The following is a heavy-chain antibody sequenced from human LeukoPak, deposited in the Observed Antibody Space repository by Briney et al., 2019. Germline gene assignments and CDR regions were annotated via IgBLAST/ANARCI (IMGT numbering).Heavy chain of an antibody. CDR2: IFPIFRTA. Sequence: SVKVSCKASRGTFSRYAIGWVRQAPGQGLEWMGGIFPIFRTAHYAQKFQGRVTITTDESTRTAYMELNSLRSEDTAVYYCATGGSYQSLPFDYWGQGTLVTVSS. CDR1: RGTFSRYA. V-gene: IGHV1-69*05. J-gene: IGHJ4*02. CDR3: ATGGSYQSLPFDY. D-gene: IGHD1-26*01.